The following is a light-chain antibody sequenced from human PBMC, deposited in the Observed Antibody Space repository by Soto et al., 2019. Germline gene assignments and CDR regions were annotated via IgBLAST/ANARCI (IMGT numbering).Light chain of an antibody. CDR2: DAS. Sequence: DIQITQSPSSLSASVGDRVTITCQASHHISDYLNWYQQRPGKAPKLLIYDASNLQTGVPIRFRGSGSGTHFTLTISSLQPEDAATYYCLQYDSVPRLFGGGTNVEI. J-gene: IGKJ4*01. CDR3: LQYDSVPRL. CDR1: HHISDY. V-gene: IGKV1-33*01.